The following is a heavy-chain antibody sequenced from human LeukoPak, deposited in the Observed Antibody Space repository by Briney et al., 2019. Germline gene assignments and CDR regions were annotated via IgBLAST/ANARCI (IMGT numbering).Heavy chain of an antibody. CDR2: MGPRHGYT. CDR1: GHSFTTYD. V-gene: IGHV1-8*01. CDR3: VRGWIPGAVSEYYFEK. J-gene: IGHJ4*02. D-gene: IGHD5/OR15-5a*01. Sequence: ASVKVSCKPSGHSFTTYDINWVRQAPGEGLEWMGWMGPRHGYTGYAQKFRGRITMARDTSISTAYMELTSLTSDDTAIYYCVRGWIPGAVSEYYFEKWGQGTLVTVSS.